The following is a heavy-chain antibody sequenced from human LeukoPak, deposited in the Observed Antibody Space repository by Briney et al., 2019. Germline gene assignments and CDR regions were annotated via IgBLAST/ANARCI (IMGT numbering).Heavy chain of an antibody. CDR1: GYTFTSYY. D-gene: IGHD3-22*01. V-gene: IGHV1-46*01. Sequence: ASVKVSCKASGYTFTSYYMHWVRQAPGQGLEWMGIINPSGGSTSYAQKFQGRVTMTRDTSTSTVYTELSSLRSEDTAVYYCAMPGDYYDSSGYYSQVDYWGQGTLVTVSS. CDR3: AMPGDYYDSSGYYSQVDY. CDR2: INPSGGST. J-gene: IGHJ4*02.